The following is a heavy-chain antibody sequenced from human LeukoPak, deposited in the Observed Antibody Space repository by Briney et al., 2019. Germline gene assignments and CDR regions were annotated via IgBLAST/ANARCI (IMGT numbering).Heavy chain of an antibody. V-gene: IGHV4-38-2*02. CDR1: GYSISSGYY. D-gene: IGHD4-17*01. Sequence: SETLSLTCTVSGYSISSGYYWGWIRQPPGKGLEWIGSIYHTGNTYYNPSLKSRLTISVDTSKNQFSLKVSSVTAADTAVYYCARDSARGDYGDYLDAFDIWGQGTMVTVSS. CDR3: ARDSARGDYGDYLDAFDI. CDR2: IYHTGNT. J-gene: IGHJ3*02.